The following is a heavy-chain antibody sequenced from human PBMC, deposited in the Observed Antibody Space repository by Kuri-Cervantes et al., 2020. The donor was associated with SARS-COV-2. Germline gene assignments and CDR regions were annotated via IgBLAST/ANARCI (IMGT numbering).Heavy chain of an antibody. D-gene: IGHD3-22*01. J-gene: IGHJ4*02. CDR3: AKSYYYDSSGYYYVFNTYYFDY. CDR1: GFTFSSYA. Sequence: LSLTCAASGFTFSSYAMSWVRQAPGKGLEWVSAISGSGGSTYYADSVKGRFTIYRDNSKNTLYLQMNSLRAEDTAVYYCAKSYYYDSSGYYYVFNTYYFDYWGQGTLVTVSS. CDR2: ISGSGGST. V-gene: IGHV3-23*01.